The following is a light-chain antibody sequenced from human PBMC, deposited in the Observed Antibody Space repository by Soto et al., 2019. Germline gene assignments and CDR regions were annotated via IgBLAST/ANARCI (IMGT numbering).Light chain of an antibody. Sequence: SYDLTQPPSVSAARRQTVRVTCVGSNIGSKSGHWYQQNAGQAPVLVVYDDSDPPAGIPDRFAGSNSDNTATLTISRVDAGDEDDSPCQVWDRNSDHYVFGPGTKV. V-gene: IGLV3-21*02. CDR1: NIGSKS. CDR3: QVWDRNSDHYV. CDR2: DDS. J-gene: IGLJ1*01.